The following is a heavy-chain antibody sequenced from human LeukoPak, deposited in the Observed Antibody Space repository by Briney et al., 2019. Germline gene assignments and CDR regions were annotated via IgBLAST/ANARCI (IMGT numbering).Heavy chain of an antibody. V-gene: IGHV3-30*03. D-gene: IGHD3-22*01. CDR3: ARDHYYDSSGFDY. CDR2: ISYDGSNK. Sequence: GRSLRLSCAASGITFSSYGMHWVRQAPGKGLEWVAVISYDGSNKYYADSVKGRLTISRDNSKNTLYLQMNSLRAEDTAVYYCARDHYYDSSGFDYWGQGTLVTVSS. J-gene: IGHJ4*02. CDR1: GITFSSYG.